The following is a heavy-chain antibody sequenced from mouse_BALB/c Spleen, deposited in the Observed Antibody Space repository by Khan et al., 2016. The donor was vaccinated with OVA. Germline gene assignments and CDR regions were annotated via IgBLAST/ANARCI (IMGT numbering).Heavy chain of an antibody. CDR3: AREGYYGNSRAWFAY. D-gene: IGHD2-1*01. V-gene: IGHV1S56*01. J-gene: IGHJ3*01. Sequence: VQLQQSGPELVKPGASVRISCKASGYTFTDYYINWMKQRPGQGLEWIGWIYPGNVNTKYNEKFKDKAILTADKSSSTAYMQLSSLTSEDSAYYFCAREGYYGNSRAWFAYWGQGTLVTVST. CDR1: GYTFTDYY. CDR2: IYPGNVNT.